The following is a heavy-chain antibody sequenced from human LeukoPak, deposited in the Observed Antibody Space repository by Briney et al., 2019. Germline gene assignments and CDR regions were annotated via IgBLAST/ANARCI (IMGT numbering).Heavy chain of an antibody. D-gene: IGHD3-10*01. Sequence: GASVKVSCKASGYTFTSYDIHWVRQDPGRGLDYLGWMNPNSGKTGYTQKFQGRFSMTRDTSISTAYMELSSLRSEDTAVYYCAHYYGSGRNYYYGMDVWGQGTTVTVSS. V-gene: IGHV1-8*01. J-gene: IGHJ6*02. CDR3: AHYYGSGRNYYYGMDV. CDR2: MNPNSGKT. CDR1: GYTFTSYD.